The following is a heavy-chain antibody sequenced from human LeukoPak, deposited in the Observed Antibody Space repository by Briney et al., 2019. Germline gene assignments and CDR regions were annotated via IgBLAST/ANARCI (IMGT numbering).Heavy chain of an antibody. CDR3: ARLVQQWLVHYLDY. V-gene: IGHV1-18*01. J-gene: IGHJ4*02. CDR2: ISAYSHNT. CDR1: GYTFTRYG. D-gene: IGHD6-19*01. Sequence: ASVKVSCKASGYTFTRYGISWVRQAPGQGLEWMGWISAYSHNTVYAQNFQGRVTMTADSSTSTAYMELRSLRSDDTAVYYYARLVQQWLVHYLDYWGRGTLVTVSS.